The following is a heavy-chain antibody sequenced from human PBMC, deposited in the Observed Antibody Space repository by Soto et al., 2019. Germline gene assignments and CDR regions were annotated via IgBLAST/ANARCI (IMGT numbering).Heavy chain of an antibody. CDR3: ARETYYDILTGYYGSDGMDV. J-gene: IGHJ6*02. CDR1: GFTFSSYS. D-gene: IGHD3-9*01. V-gene: IGHV3-48*02. CDR2: ISSSSSTI. Sequence: GGSLRLSCAASGFTFSSYSMNWVRQAPGKGLEWVSYISSSSSTIYYADSVKGRFTISRDNAKNSLYLQMNSLRDEDTAVYYCARETYYDILTGYYGSDGMDVWGQGTTVTVSS.